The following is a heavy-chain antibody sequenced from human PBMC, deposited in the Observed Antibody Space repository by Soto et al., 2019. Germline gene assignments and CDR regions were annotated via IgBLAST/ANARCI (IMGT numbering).Heavy chain of an antibody. CDR1: GFTFSSYW. CDR3: ARDKWELYYYYGMDV. J-gene: IGHJ6*02. Sequence: GXSLRLSCAASGFTFSSYWMHWVRQAPGKVLVCVSRINSDGSSTSYADSVKGRFTISRDNAKNTLYLQMNSLRAEDTAVYYCARDKWELYYYYGMDVWGQGTTVTVSS. V-gene: IGHV3-74*01. CDR2: INSDGSST. D-gene: IGHD1-26*01.